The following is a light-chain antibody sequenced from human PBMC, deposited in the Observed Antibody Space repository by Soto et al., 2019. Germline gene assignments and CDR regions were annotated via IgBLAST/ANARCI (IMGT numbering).Light chain of an antibody. Sequence: QSALTQPASVSGSPGQSITISCTGTSSDIGGYILVSWYQQEPGKAPKLMIYEGSKRPSGVSNRFSGSKSGNTASLTISGLQAEDEGHYYCCSYVGSDTYVIFGGGTKLTVL. V-gene: IGLV2-23*01. J-gene: IGLJ2*01. CDR2: EGS. CDR3: CSYVGSDTYVI. CDR1: SSDIGGYIL.